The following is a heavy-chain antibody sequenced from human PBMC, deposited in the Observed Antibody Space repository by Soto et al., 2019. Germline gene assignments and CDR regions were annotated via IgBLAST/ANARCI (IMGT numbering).Heavy chain of an antibody. Sequence: QVQLQESAPGLVKPSQTLSLTCTVSGGTISSGGYYWSWIRQHPGKGLEWIGYIYYSGSTYYNPSLKSRVTISVDTSKNQFSLKLSSVTAADTAVYYCARDRKTYYDILTPGAWFDPWGQGTLVTVSS. CDR1: GGTISSGGYY. CDR3: ARDRKTYYDILTPGAWFDP. J-gene: IGHJ5*02. V-gene: IGHV4-31*03. D-gene: IGHD3-9*01. CDR2: IYYSGST.